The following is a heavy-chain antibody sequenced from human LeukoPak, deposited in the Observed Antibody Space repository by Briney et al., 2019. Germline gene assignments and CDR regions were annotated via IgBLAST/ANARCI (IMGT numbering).Heavy chain of an antibody. J-gene: IGHJ4*02. D-gene: IGHD2-2*01. CDR3: ARGTTHAP. Sequence: SETLSLTCTVSGGSISSSSYYWGWIRQPPGKGLEWIGSIYYSGSTYYNPSLKSRVTISVDTSKNQFSLKLSSVTAADTAVYYCARGTTHAPWGQGTLVTVSS. CDR2: IYYSGST. V-gene: IGHV4-39*01. CDR1: GGSISSSSYY.